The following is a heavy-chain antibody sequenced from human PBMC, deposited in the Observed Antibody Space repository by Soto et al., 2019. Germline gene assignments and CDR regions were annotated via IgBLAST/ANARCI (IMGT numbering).Heavy chain of an antibody. Sequence: PGGSLRLSCAASGFSFSSYSVSWVRQAPGKGLEWVSVVSSGGDITHYADSVKGRFTISRDNSKNAVYLQMNSLRAEDTAVYYCARDGSGWYQATDYWGQGTLVTVSS. D-gene: IGHD6-19*01. V-gene: IGHV3-23*01. CDR2: VSSGGDIT. CDR3: ARDGSGWYQATDY. CDR1: GFSFSSYS. J-gene: IGHJ4*02.